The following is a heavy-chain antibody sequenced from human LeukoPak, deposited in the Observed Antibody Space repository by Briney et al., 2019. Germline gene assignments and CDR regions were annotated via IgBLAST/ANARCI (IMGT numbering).Heavy chain of an antibody. CDR3: AKDRRLAAFDY. CDR1: GFTFSSYG. V-gene: IGHV3-23*01. CDR2: ITGRGEHM. J-gene: IGHJ4*02. D-gene: IGHD6-25*01. Sequence: GGSLRLSCTASGFTFSSYGMNWVRQALGKGLECGSGITGRGEHMFYAGSVKGRFTISRDNSKNTLYLQMNSLRAEDTAVYYCAKDRRLAAFDYGGQGTLVTVSS.